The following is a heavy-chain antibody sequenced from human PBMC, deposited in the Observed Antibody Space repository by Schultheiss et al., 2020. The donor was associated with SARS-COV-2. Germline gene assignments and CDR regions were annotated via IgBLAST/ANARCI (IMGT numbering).Heavy chain of an antibody. D-gene: IGHD3-10*01. V-gene: IGHV3-23*01. CDR2: ISGSVGST. Sequence: GGSLRLSCAASGFTFSSYWMSWVRQAPGKGLEWVSAISGSVGSTYYADSVKGRFTISRDNSKNTLYLQMNSLRAEDTAVYYCAKWDYGGFGESFDYWGQGTLVTVSS. CDR1: GFTFSSYW. CDR3: AKWDYGGFGESFDY. J-gene: IGHJ4*02.